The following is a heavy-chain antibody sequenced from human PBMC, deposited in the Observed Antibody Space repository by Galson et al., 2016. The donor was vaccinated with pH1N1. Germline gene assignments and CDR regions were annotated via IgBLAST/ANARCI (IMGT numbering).Heavy chain of an antibody. Sequence: LSCAASGFTFSRYWMHWVRQGPGKGLEWMGIIYPDDSDTRYNPAFQGQVTISVDKSINTAYLQWNSLKASDTAIYYCARGLLSGFDPWGQGTLVIVSS. D-gene: IGHD2-21*01. CDR2: IYPDDSDT. CDR1: GFTFSRYW. V-gene: IGHV5-51*01. J-gene: IGHJ5*02. CDR3: ARGLLSGFDP.